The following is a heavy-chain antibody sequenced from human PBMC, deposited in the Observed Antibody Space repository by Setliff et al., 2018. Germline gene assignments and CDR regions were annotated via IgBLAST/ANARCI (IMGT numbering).Heavy chain of an antibody. V-gene: IGHV1-18*01. CDR2: ISAYTGNT. J-gene: IGHJ4*02. D-gene: IGHD2-8*01. CDR3: SRLVRYCTTTTCQRASGAEF. Sequence: ASVKVSCKAFGFTFRNYAISWVRQAPGQGLEWMGWISAYTGNTNYAQKLQGRITMTTDTSTSTAYMELRSLTSDDTAVYYCSRLVRYCTTTTCQRASGAEFWGQGTLVTVSS. CDR1: GFTFRNYA.